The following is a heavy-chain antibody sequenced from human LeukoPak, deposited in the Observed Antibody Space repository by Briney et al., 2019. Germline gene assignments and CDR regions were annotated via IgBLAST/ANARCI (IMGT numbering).Heavy chain of an antibody. CDR2: ILNDGTTT. J-gene: IGHJ4*02. CDR3: ARRYFDY. V-gene: IGHV3-74*01. Sequence: SGGSLRLSCEASGFTFSNYWMHWVRQAPGKGLVWVSRILNDGTTTSYADSVKGRFTISRDNAKDSLYLQMNSLRAEDTAVYYCARRYFDYWGQGTLVTVSS. CDR1: GFTFSNYW.